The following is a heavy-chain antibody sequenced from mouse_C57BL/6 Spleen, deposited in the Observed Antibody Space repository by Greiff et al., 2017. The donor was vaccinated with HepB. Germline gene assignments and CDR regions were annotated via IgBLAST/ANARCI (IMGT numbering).Heavy chain of an antibody. J-gene: IGHJ2*01. Sequence: VQRVESGAELVRPGASVTLSCKASGYTFTDYEMHWVKQTPVHGLEWIGAIDPETGGTAYNQKFKGKAILTAYKSSSTAYMELRSLTSEDSAVYYCTTLYGSFDYWGQGTTLTVSS. CDR1: GYTFTDYE. V-gene: IGHV1-15*01. CDR2: IDPETGGT. D-gene: IGHD2-2*01. CDR3: TTLYGSFDY.